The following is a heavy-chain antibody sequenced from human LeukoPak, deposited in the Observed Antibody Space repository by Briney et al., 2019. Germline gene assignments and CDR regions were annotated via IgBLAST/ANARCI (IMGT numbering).Heavy chain of an antibody. V-gene: IGHV3-66*01. D-gene: IGHD1-26*01. J-gene: IGHJ4*02. CDR2: IYSGGST. CDR3: ASLRERSYYARGFDY. CDR1: GSTVSSNY. Sequence: GGSLRLSCAASGSTVSSNYMSWVRQAPGKGLEWVSVIYSGGSTYYADSVKGRFTISRDNSKNTLYLQMNSLRAEDTAVYYCASLRERSYYARGFDYWGQGTLVTVSS.